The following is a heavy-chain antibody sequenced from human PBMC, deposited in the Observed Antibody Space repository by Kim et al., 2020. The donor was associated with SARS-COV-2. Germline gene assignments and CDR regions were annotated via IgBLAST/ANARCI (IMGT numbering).Heavy chain of an antibody. Sequence: SVKVSCKASGGTFSSYAISWVRQAPGQGLEWMGGIIPIFGTANYAQKFQGRVTITADESTSTAYMELSSLRSEDTAVYYCAREDCSSTSCYTGFDYWGQGTLVTVSS. CDR1: GGTFSSYA. CDR3: AREDCSSTSCYTGFDY. D-gene: IGHD2-2*02. CDR2: IIPIFGTA. J-gene: IGHJ4*02. V-gene: IGHV1-69*13.